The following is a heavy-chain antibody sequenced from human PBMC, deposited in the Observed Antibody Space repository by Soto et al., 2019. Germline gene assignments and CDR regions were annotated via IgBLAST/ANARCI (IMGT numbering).Heavy chain of an antibody. CDR3: TYCSSTSCYHFDYYYYMDV. V-gene: IGHV3-21*01. CDR1: GFTFSSYS. CDR2: ISSSSSYI. Sequence: GGSLRLSCAASGFTFSSYSMNWVRQAPGKGLEWVSSISSSSSYIYYAASVKGRFTISRDNAKNSLYLQMNSLRAEDTAVYYCTYCSSTSCYHFDYYYYMDVWGKGTTVTVSS. J-gene: IGHJ6*03. D-gene: IGHD2-2*01.